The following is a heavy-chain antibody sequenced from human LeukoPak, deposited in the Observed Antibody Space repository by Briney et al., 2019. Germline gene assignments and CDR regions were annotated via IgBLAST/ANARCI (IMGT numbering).Heavy chain of an antibody. V-gene: IGHV4-39*07. CDR1: GGSISSSSYY. D-gene: IGHD3-16*01. J-gene: IGHJ4*02. Sequence: SETLSLTCTVSGGSISSSSYYWGWIRQPPGKGLEWIGSIYYSGSTYYNPSLKSRVTISVDTSKNQFSLKLSSVTAADTAEYYCAREVGVTRCLDYWGQGTLVTVSS. CDR2: IYYSGST. CDR3: AREVGVTRCLDY.